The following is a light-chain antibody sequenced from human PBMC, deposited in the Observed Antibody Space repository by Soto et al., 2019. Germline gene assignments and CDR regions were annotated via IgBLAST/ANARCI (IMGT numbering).Light chain of an antibody. J-gene: IGKJ1*01. CDR2: LGS. Sequence: DIVMTQSPLSLPVTPGEPASISCRSSQSILHSNVFNYLDWYLQKPGQSPQLLIYLGSNRASGVLDRFSGRGSGTDFTLKNIRVEAEDVGVYYCMQALQTPRTFGQGTKVEIK. CDR3: MQALQTPRT. V-gene: IGKV2-28*01. CDR1: QSILHSNVFNY.